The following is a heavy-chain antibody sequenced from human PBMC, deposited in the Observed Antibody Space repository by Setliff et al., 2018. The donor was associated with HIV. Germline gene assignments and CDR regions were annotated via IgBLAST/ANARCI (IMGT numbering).Heavy chain of an antibody. CDR1: GGTFSSYA. V-gene: IGHV1-69*13. D-gene: IGHD3-22*01. J-gene: IGHJ3*02. Sequence: SVKVSCKASGGTFSSYAISWVRQAPGQGLEWMGGIIPIFGTANYAQKFQGRVTITADESTSTAYVELSSLRSEDTAVYYCARDPGGYDSSGFDAFDIWGQGTMVTVSS. CDR3: ARDPGGYDSSGFDAFDI. CDR2: IIPIFGTA.